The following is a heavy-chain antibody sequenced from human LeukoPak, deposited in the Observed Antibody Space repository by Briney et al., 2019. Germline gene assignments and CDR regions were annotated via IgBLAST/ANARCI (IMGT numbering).Heavy chain of an antibody. V-gene: IGHV4-59*01. CDR1: GGSISSYY. CDR2: IYYSGST. Sequence: SETLSLTCTVSGGSISSYYWSWIRQPPGKGLEWIRYIYYSGSTNYNPSLKSRVTISVDTSKNQFSLKLSSVTAADTAVYYCARDVKAGESFHWFDPWGQGTLVTVSS. CDR3: ARDVKAGESFHWFDP. D-gene: IGHD3-10*01. J-gene: IGHJ5*02.